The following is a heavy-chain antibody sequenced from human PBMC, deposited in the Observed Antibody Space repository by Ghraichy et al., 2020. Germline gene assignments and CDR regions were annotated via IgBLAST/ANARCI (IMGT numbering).Heavy chain of an antibody. Sequence: SVKVSCKASGGTFSSYAISWVRQAPGQGLEWMGGIIPIFGTANYAQKFQGRVTITADESTSTAYMELSSLRSEDTAVYYCARGGPYYDFCSGSPSRYYYGMDVWGQGTTVTVSS. D-gene: IGHD3-3*01. V-gene: IGHV1-69*13. CDR2: IIPIFGTA. CDR3: ARGGPYYDFCSGSPSRYYYGMDV. J-gene: IGHJ6*02. CDR1: GGTFSSYA.